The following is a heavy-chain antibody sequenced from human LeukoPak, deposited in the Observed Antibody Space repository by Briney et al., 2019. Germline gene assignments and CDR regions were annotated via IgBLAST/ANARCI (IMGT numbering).Heavy chain of an antibody. CDR2: IYASGIT. CDR1: GFTLSTNY. D-gene: IGHD1-26*01. CDR3: ARDVGS. J-gene: IGHJ5*02. Sequence: QPGRSLRLSCVVSGFTLSTNYMSWVRQAPGRGLKWVSVIYASGITYYANHMKGRFTIPRDHPKNTTDLQMNSLRSEDNAVYYCARDVGSWGQGTLVTVSS. V-gene: IGHV3-66*01.